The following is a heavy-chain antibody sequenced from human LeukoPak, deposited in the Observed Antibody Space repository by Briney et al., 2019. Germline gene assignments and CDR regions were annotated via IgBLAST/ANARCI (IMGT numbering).Heavy chain of an antibody. CDR1: GYTFTSYY. J-gene: IGHJ3*02. CDR3: ASWWGSRDRVEAFDI. CDR2: INPSGGST. Sequence: ASVKVSCKASGYTFTSYYMHWVRQAPGQGLEWMGIINPSGGSTSYAQKFQGRVTMTRDTSTSTVYMELSSLRSEDTAVYYCASWWGSRDRVEAFDIWGQGTMVTVSS. D-gene: IGHD6-13*01. V-gene: IGHV1-46*01.